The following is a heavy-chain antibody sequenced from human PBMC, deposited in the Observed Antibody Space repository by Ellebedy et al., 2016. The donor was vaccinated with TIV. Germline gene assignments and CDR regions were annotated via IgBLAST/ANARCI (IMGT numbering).Heavy chain of an antibody. J-gene: IGHJ6*02. CDR3: ARVTTAHYYYGMDV. CDR1: GYTFTSYG. CDR2: IIPIFGTA. V-gene: IGHV1-69*13. Sequence: ASVKVSCKTSGYTFTSYGISWVRQAPGQGLEWMGGIIPIFGTANYAQKFQGRVTITADESTSTAYMELSSLRSEDTAVYYCARVTTAHYYYGMDVWGQGTTVTVSS. D-gene: IGHD3-22*01.